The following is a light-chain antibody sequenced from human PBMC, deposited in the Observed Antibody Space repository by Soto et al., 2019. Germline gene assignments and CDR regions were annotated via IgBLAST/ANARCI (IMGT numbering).Light chain of an antibody. CDR3: QQYNNWPQT. CDR1: QSVGSL. CDR2: RAS. V-gene: IGKV3-15*01. J-gene: IGKJ1*01. Sequence: EIVMTQSPATLSVSPGERATLSCRASQSVGSLVAWYQQKPGQAPRLLMYRASTRATGIPARFSGSGSGTDFTLTISGLQSEDFAVYYCQQYNNWPQTFGQGTKVDIK.